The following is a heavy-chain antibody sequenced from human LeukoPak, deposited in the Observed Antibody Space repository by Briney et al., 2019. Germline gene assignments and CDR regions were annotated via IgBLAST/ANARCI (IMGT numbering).Heavy chain of an antibody. J-gene: IGHJ4*02. CDR2: INRGVGAT. D-gene: IGHD1-1*01. Sequence: GGSLRLSCAASGFTFSPYGMHWVRQASGQGLGCVAAINRGVGATYYADSVKGRFTISRDNSRNTLYLQMNNLRADDTAVYYCVKKGQADDDGKPDWGQGTLVTVSS. CDR1: GFTFSPYG. CDR3: VKKGQADDDGKPD. V-gene: IGHV3-23*01.